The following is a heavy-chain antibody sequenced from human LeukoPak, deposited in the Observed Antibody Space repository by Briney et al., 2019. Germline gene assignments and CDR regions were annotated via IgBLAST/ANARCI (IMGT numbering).Heavy chain of an antibody. J-gene: IGHJ4*02. CDR1: GGSFSGYY. CDR3: ARKRITMVRGVVVFDY. D-gene: IGHD3-10*01. CDR2: INHSGST. Sequence: SETLSLTCAVYGGSFSGYYWSWIRQPPGKGLEWIGEINHSGSTNYNPSLKSRVTRSVDTSKNQFSLKLSSVTAADTAVYYCARKRITMVRGVVVFDYWGQGTLVTVSS. V-gene: IGHV4-34*01.